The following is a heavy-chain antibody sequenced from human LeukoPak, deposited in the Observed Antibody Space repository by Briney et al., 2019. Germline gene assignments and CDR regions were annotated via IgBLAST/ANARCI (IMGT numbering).Heavy chain of an antibody. J-gene: IGHJ6*03. D-gene: IGHD3-22*01. CDR3: ARLKYYDSTGYSPGYYMDV. CDR2: IYVTGST. Sequence: SETLSLICTVSGGSIVNYYWSWIRQPAGTGLEWVGRIYVTGSTIYNPSLQSRLSMSVDTSKNQFSLRLTSVTAADTAVYYCARLKYYDSTGYSPGYYMDVWGKGITVTVSS. CDR1: GGSIVNYY. V-gene: IGHV4-4*07.